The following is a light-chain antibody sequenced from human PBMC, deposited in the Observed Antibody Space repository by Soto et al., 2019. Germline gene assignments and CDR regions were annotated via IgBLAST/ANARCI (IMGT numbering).Light chain of an antibody. CDR1: QSVNSN. J-gene: IGKJ2*01. CDR3: QQYGTSPPLYT. CDR2: GAS. Sequence: EIVMTQSPATLSVSPGERVTLSCRASQSVNSNLAWYQLKPGQAPRLLIYGASTRATGIPARISGSGSGTEFTLTISSLQSEDFAVYYCQQYGTSPPLYTFGQGTRLEIK. V-gene: IGKV3-15*01.